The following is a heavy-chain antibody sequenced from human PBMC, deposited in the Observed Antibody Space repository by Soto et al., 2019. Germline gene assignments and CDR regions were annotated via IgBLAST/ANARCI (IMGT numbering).Heavy chain of an antibody. V-gene: IGHV1-69*02. CDR3: ARGRGGRGDY. CDR2: IIPILGIA. CDR1: GGPFSRYT. J-gene: IGHJ4*02. D-gene: IGHD2-15*01. Sequence: QVQLVPSGAEVKKPGSSVKVSCPASGGPFSRYTIHWVRQAPGQGLEWMGMIIPILGIANYAQKFQDRVTITADKSTSTAYMELSSLRSEDTAVYYCARGRGGRGDYWGQGTLVTVSS.